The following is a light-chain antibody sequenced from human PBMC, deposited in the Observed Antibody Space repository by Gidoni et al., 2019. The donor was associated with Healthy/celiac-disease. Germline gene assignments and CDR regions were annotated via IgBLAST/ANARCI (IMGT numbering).Light chain of an antibody. Sequence: IQLTQSPSSLSASVGDRVTITCRASQGISSYLAWYQQKPGKAPKLLIYAASTLQSGVPSRFSGSGSGTDSTLTISSLQPEDFATYYCQHLGTFGPGTKVDIK. CDR3: QHLGT. CDR2: AAS. V-gene: IGKV1-9*01. CDR1: QGISSY. J-gene: IGKJ3*01.